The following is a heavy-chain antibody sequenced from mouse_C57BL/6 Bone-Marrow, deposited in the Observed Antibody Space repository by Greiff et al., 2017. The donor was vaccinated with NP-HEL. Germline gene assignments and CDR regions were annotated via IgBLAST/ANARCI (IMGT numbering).Heavy chain of an antibody. CDR3: ARGITTVVDY. D-gene: IGHD1-1*01. Sequence: VQLVESGAELVRPGTSVKVSCKASGYAFTNYLIEWVKQRPGQGLEWIGVINPGSGGTNYNEKFKGKATLTADKSSSTAYMQLSSLTSEDSAVYFCARGITTVVDYWGQGTSVTVSS. J-gene: IGHJ4*01. V-gene: IGHV1-54*01. CDR1: GYAFTNYL. CDR2: INPGSGGT.